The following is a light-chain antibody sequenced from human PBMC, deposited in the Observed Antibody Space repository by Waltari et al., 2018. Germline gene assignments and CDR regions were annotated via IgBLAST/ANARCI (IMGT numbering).Light chain of an antibody. Sequence: EIVMTQSPVTLSVSPVERVTLSCRASQSIGSHLAWYQQKPGKPPRLLIYGASTRASGIPARFSGSGSETDFTLTISSLQSEDSALYYCQQYHNWPRGMFGQGTKVEFK. J-gene: IGKJ1*01. CDR1: QSIGSH. V-gene: IGKV3-15*01. CDR3: QQYHNWPRGM. CDR2: GAS.